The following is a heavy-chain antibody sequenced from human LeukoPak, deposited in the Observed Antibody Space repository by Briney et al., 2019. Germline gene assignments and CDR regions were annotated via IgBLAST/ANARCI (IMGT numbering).Heavy chain of an antibody. Sequence: GGSLRLSCAASGFTFSSYGMRWVRQAPGKGLEWVSAISGSGGSTYYADSVKGRFTISRDNSKNTLYLQMNSLRAEDTAVYYCAKGTSMVVDVVDYWGQGTLVTVSS. J-gene: IGHJ4*02. CDR3: AKGTSMVVDVVDY. CDR1: GFTFSSYG. D-gene: IGHD3-10*01. CDR2: ISGSGGST. V-gene: IGHV3-23*01.